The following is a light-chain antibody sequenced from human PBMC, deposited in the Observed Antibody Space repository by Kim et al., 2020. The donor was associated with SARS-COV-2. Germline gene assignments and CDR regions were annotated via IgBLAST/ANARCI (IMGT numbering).Light chain of an antibody. Sequence: VALGQIVRITCKRDSLRSYYATWYQQNPGQAPILVIYGKNNRPSGIPDRFSGSSSGNTASLTITGTQAGDEADYYCNSRDSNDNVVFGGGTQLTVL. J-gene: IGLJ2*01. CDR3: NSRDSNDNVV. CDR2: GKN. V-gene: IGLV3-19*01. CDR1: SLRSYY.